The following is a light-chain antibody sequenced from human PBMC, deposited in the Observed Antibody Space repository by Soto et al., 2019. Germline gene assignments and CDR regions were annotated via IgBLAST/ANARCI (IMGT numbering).Light chain of an antibody. CDR1: QSVSSN. J-gene: IGKJ4*01. CDR3: QQYDSLPLT. Sequence: EIVMTQSPATLSVSPGERATLSCRASQSVSSNLAWYQQKPGQAPRLLIYGASTRATGIPARFSGSGSATDFTFTISSLQPEDIATYYCQQYDSLPLTFGGGTKVEIK. V-gene: IGKV3-15*01. CDR2: GAS.